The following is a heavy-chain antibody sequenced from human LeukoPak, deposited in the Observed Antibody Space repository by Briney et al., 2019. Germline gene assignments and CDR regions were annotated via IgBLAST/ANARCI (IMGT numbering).Heavy chain of an antibody. D-gene: IGHD3-10*01. Sequence: ASVKVSCKASGYTFTNYAIHWVRQAPGQRLEWMGWINAGNGNTKYSQKFQGRVTITRDTSASTAYMKLSSLRSEDTAVYFCARGRGVTMVRGVIDSFDYWGQGTLVTVSS. V-gene: IGHV1-3*01. CDR2: INAGNGNT. CDR1: GYTFTNYA. CDR3: ARGRGVTMVRGVIDSFDY. J-gene: IGHJ4*02.